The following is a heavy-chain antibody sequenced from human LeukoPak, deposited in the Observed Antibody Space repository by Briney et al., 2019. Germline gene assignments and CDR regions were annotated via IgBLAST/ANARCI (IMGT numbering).Heavy chain of an antibody. CDR1: GFTFSSYA. J-gene: IGHJ4*02. Sequence: GGSLRLSCAASGFTFSSYAMSWVRQAPGKGLEWVANIKQDGSEKYYVDSVKGRFTISRDNAKNSLYLQMNSLRAEDTAVYYCARDSFAPYYDSSSYYGRGPGWGQGTLVTVSS. V-gene: IGHV3-7*01. D-gene: IGHD3-22*01. CDR2: IKQDGSEK. CDR3: ARDSFAPYYDSSSYYGRGPG.